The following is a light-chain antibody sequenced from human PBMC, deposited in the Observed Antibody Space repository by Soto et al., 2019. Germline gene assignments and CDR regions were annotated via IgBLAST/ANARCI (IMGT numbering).Light chain of an antibody. J-gene: IGKJ1*01. Sequence: DIQMTQSPSSLSASVGDRVTITCRASQRISSFLNWYQQKPGQAPKVLIYAASSLQSGVPSRCSGGGSGTDFTHTISSLQPEDFATYYWQQSYSTPRTFGQGTKVEIK. CDR3: QQSYSTPRT. V-gene: IGKV1-39*01. CDR2: AAS. CDR1: QRISSF.